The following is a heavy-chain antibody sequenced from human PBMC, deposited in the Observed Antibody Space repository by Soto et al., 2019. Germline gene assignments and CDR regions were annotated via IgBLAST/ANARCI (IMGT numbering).Heavy chain of an antibody. CDR1: GASIRRYY. Sequence: SGTLSFTCSVSGASIRRYYWHWIRQPPGKGLEWIGYVYTSDYTRYSSSLKSRVTISVDTSKSQFYLMLNSVTAADTAVYYCGRLAGHPGYFFYYSVMDVWGQGTTVIVSS. V-gene: IGHV4-59*03. D-gene: IGHD6-13*01. J-gene: IGHJ6*02. CDR3: GRLAGHPGYFFYYSVMDV. CDR2: VYTSDYT.